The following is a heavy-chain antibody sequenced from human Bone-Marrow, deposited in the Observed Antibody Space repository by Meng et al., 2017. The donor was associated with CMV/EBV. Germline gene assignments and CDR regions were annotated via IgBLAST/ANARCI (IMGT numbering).Heavy chain of an antibody. CDR1: GDTFSRYG. V-gene: IGHV1-69*12. Sequence: QVHVGPSGAYVKKPGSSVKVSCKASGDTFSRYGVSWVRQAPGQGLEWMGGIIPMFGTANYAQSFQGRLTITADESRTTAYMELRSLRFDDTAVYYCARDASAVDWYFDLWGRGTLVTVSS. CDR3: ARDASAVDWYFDL. CDR2: IIPMFGTA. J-gene: IGHJ2*01. D-gene: IGHD2-15*01.